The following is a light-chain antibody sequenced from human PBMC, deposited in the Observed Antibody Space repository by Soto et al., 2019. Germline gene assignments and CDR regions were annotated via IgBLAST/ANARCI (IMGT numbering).Light chain of an antibody. CDR3: SSYTSSITLV. CDR1: SSDVGGYNY. Sequence: QSVLTQPASVSGSPGQSITISCTGTSSDVGGYNYVSWYQQHPGKAPKLMIYDVINRPSGVSNRFTGSKSGNTASLTISGLQAEDEGDYYCSSYTSSITLVFGGGTKLTVL. V-gene: IGLV2-14*01. CDR2: DVI. J-gene: IGLJ2*01.